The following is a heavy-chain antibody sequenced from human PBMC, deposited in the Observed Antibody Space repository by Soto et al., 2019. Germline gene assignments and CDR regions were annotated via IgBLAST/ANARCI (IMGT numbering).Heavy chain of an antibody. CDR2: IKEDGSEK. Sequence: GGSLRLSCAASGFPFSSYWMTWVRQAPGKGLEWVTIIKEDGSEKYYVDSVKGRFTISRDNAKNSLYLQMNSLRAEDTAVYYCARHDSRAFDSWGRGTLVTVSS. CDR3: ARHDSRAFDS. D-gene: IGHD1-1*01. J-gene: IGHJ4*02. V-gene: IGHV3-7*01. CDR1: GFPFSSYW.